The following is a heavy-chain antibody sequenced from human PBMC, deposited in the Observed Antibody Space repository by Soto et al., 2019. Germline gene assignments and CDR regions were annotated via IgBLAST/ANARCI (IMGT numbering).Heavy chain of an antibody. Sequence: QLQLQESGPGLVKPSETLSLTCTVSGGSISSSSYYWGWIRQPPGKGLEWIGSIYYSGNTYYNPSLKSRVTITVDTAQTQFSLNLSSVTAADTAVYYCARQYYFGSGSYYTRPFDFWGQGTLVTVSS. CDR3: ARQYYFGSGSYYTRPFDF. CDR1: GGSISSSSYY. V-gene: IGHV4-39*01. CDR2: IYYSGNT. D-gene: IGHD3-10*01. J-gene: IGHJ4*02.